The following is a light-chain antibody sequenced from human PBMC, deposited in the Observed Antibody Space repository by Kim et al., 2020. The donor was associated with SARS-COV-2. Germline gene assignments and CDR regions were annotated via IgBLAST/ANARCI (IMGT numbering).Light chain of an antibody. Sequence: EIVMTQSPATLSVSPGDTATLSCRASQSVSSGLAWYQQKPGQAPRLLIYAASSRASGIPVRFSGSGSGTEFTLTISSLQSEDFAVYYCQQSNKWPLTFGGGTKVDIK. CDR1: QSVSSG. J-gene: IGKJ4*01. CDR2: AAS. V-gene: IGKV3-15*01. CDR3: QQSNKWPLT.